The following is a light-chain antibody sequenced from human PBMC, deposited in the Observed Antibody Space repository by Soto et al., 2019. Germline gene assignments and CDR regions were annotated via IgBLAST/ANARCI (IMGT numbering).Light chain of an antibody. CDR1: SSNIGAGHE. J-gene: IGLJ1*01. Sequence: QSALTQPPSVSGAPGQRVTISCTGSSSNIGAGHEVHWYQQLPGTAPKLLIYDNSNRPSGVPDRFSGSKSGTSVSLAITGLQAEDEADYYCQSYDSSLSGYVFGPGTKVTV. CDR2: DNS. V-gene: IGLV1-40*01. CDR3: QSYDSSLSGYV.